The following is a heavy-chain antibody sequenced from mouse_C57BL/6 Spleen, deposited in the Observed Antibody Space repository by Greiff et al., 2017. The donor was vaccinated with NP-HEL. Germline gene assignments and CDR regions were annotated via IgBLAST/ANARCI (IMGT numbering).Heavy chain of an antibody. CDR2: IWSGGST. CDR3: AKNPNWDGWYFDV. D-gene: IGHD4-1*02. V-gene: IGHV2-4*01. Sequence: QVQLQQSGPGLVQPSQSLSITCTVSGFSLTSYGVHWVRQPPGKGLEWLGVIWSGGSTDYNAAFISRLSISKDNSKSQVFFKMNSLQADDTAIYYCAKNPNWDGWYFDVWGTGTTVTVSS. CDR1: GFSLTSYG. J-gene: IGHJ1*03.